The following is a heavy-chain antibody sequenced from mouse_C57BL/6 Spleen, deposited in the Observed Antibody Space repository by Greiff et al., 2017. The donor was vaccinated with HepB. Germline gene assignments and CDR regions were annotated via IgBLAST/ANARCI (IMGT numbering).Heavy chain of an antibody. CDR2: IDPSDSYT. CDR3: ASGGNFYYYAMDY. V-gene: IGHV1-69*01. CDR1: GYTFTSYW. Sequence: QVQLKQPGAELVMPGASVKLSCKASGYTFTSYWMHWVKQRPGQGLEWIGEIDPSDSYTNYNQKFKGKSTLTVDKSSSTAYMQLSSLTSEDSAVYYCASGGNFYYYAMDYWGQGTSVTVS. D-gene: IGHD1-1*02. J-gene: IGHJ4*01.